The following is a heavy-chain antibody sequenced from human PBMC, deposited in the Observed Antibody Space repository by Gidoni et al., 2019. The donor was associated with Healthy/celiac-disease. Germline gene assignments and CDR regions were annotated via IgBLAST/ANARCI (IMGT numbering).Heavy chain of an antibody. D-gene: IGHD6-13*01. CDR3: ARVRGIAAAASPFDY. CDR1: GGSFSGYY. V-gene: IGHV4-34*01. Sequence: QVQLQQWGAGLLKPSETLSLTCAVYGGSFSGYYWSWIRQPPGKGLEWIGEINHSGSTNYNPSLKSRVTISVDTSKNQFSLKLSSVTAADTAVYYCARVRGIAAAASPFDYWGQGTLVTVSS. CDR2: INHSGST. J-gene: IGHJ4*02.